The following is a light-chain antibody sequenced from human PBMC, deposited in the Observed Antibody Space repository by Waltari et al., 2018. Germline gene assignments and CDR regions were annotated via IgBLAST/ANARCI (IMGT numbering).Light chain of an antibody. CDR2: GAS. CDR1: QSVSRY. Sequence: EIVLTQSPGTLSLSPGERATLSCRASQSVSRYLAWYQQKPGQAPRLLISGASTRATGIPDMFSGSGSGTDFSLTISRLEPEDFAGYCCQHHVSLPATFGQGTKVEIK. CDR3: QHHVSLPAT. J-gene: IGKJ1*01. V-gene: IGKV3-20*01.